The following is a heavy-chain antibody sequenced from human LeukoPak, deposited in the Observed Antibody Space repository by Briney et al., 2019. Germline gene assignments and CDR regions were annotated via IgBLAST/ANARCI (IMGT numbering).Heavy chain of an antibody. J-gene: IGHJ4*02. V-gene: IGHV3-11*06. CDR3: ARDRKYYFDY. Sequence: GGSLRLSCAASGFALSDYYMSWIRQAPGKGLEWVSYISSSSIYTNYADSVKGRFTISRDNAKNSLYLQMNSLRAEDTAVYYCARDRKYYFDYWGQGTLVTVSS. CDR2: ISSSSIYT. CDR1: GFALSDYY.